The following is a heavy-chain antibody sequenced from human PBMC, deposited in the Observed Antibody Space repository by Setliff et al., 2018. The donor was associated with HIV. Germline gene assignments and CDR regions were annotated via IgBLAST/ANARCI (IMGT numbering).Heavy chain of an antibody. CDR3: ARTRGYTYGYIDY. Sequence: SETLSLTCTVSGDSSSSYYCNWIRQPAGKGLEWIGHMYISGSTYYNPSLKSRVTISVDTSKNQFSLKLSSVTAADTAIYYCARTRGYTYGYIDYWGQGTLVTVSS. CDR1: GDSSSSYY. J-gene: IGHJ4*02. D-gene: IGHD5-18*01. CDR2: MYISGST. V-gene: IGHV4-4*08.